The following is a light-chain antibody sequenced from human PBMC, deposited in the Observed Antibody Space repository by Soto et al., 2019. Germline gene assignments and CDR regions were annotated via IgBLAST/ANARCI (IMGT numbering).Light chain of an antibody. CDR1: QSVSSSF. V-gene: IGKV3-20*01. CDR2: GAS. CDR3: QQYGSSPLT. Sequence: EIVLTQSPSTLSLSPGERATLSCRASQSVSSSFLAWYQQKPGQAPRLLIYGASSRATGIPDRFSGSGSGTDFPLTISGLEPEDVAVYYCQQYGSSPLTFGGGTKVEIK. J-gene: IGKJ4*01.